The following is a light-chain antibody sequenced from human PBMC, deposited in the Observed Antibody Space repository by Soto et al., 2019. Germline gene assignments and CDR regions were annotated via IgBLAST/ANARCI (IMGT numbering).Light chain of an antibody. CDR3: QQYDKWPRT. CDR1: QSVSTN. J-gene: IGKJ1*01. CDR2: FAS. Sequence: VLTLSAGTLSLYPGERATLSCRASQSVSTNLAWYQQKPGQPPRLLIYFASTRATAVPARFTAGGSGTEFTLTISSLQSDDLAVYYCQQYDKWPRTFGQGTKVDIK. V-gene: IGKV3-15*01.